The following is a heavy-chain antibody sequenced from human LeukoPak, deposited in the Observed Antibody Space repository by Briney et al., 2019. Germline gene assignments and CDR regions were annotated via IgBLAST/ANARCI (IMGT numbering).Heavy chain of an antibody. CDR1: GYNFRNYW. J-gene: IGHJ3*01. D-gene: IGHD3-22*01. CDR2: IYPNDSDT. CDR3: ARPNIIYYYDSSGYDGFDV. V-gene: IGHV5-51*01. Sequence: KPGDSLKISCKGSGYNFRNYWIAWVRQMPGKGLEWMGIIYPNDSDTRYRPSFQGQVSISADKSINTAYLQWSSLKASDTAMYFCARPNIIYYYDSSGYDGFDVWGQGTMVTVSS.